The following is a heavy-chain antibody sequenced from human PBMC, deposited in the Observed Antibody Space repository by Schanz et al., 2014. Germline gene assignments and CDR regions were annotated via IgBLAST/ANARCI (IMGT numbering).Heavy chain of an antibody. J-gene: IGHJ2*01. D-gene: IGHD2-21*02. CDR2: ISASGGDT. CDR3: AKDLGVDCGDGCVNWYIDL. CDR1: EFTFSTDA. V-gene: IGHV3-23*01. Sequence: DVHLLESGGGLVQPGGSLRLSCAASEFTFSTDAMSWVRQAPGKGLEWLSVISASGGDTYYADSVKGRFTISRDNSKNTLYLQMNSLRAEDAAVYFCAKDLGVDCGDGCVNWYIDLWGRGTLVTGSS.